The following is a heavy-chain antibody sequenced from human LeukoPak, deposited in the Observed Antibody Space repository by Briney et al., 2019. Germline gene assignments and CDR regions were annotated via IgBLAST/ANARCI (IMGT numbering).Heavy chain of an antibody. CDR3: AKTDCSSTSCYVDY. CDR2: ISSSSSYI. D-gene: IGHD2-2*01. V-gene: IGHV3-21*04. CDR1: GFAFSRYS. J-gene: IGHJ4*02. Sequence: SGGSVRLSCAASGFAFSRYSMNWVRQAPGKGLEWVSSISSSSSYIYYADSVKGRFTISRNNAKNSLYLQMNSLRAEDTALYYCAKTDCSSTSCYVDYWGQGTLATVSS.